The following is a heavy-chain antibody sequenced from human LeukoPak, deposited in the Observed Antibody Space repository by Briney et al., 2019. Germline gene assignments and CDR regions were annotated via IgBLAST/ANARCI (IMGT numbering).Heavy chain of an antibody. J-gene: IGHJ4*02. V-gene: IGHV4-31*03. CDR1: GGSISSGGYY. CDR3: ARGEIAAAGGYFDY. D-gene: IGHD6-13*01. CDR2: IYYSGST. Sequence: SETLSLTCTVSGGSISSGGYYWSWIRQHPGKGLEWIGYIYYSGSTNYNPSLKSRVTISVDTSKNQFSLKLSSVTAADTAVYYCARGEIAAAGGYFDYWGQGTLVTVSS.